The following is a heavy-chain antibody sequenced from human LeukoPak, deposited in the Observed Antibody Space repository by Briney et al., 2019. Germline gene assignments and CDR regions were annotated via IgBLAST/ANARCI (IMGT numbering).Heavy chain of an antibody. Sequence: PGGSLRLSCTTSGFTFSSYDMSWVRQAPGKALEWVSSISEIISGTYYADSVKGRFTISRDTSKNTLYLQMNSLRAEDTAIYYCARASSSSRPYYFDYWGQGTLVTVSS. J-gene: IGHJ4*02. CDR3: ARASSSSRPYYFDY. CDR2: ISEIISGT. CDR1: GFTFSSYD. D-gene: IGHD6-6*01. V-gene: IGHV3-23*01.